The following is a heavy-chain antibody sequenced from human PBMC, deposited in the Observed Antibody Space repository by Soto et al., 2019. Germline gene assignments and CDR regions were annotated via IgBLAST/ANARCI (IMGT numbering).Heavy chain of an antibody. CDR1: GGSISSYY. V-gene: IGHV4-59*08. J-gene: IGHJ4*02. D-gene: IGHD4-17*01. CDR3: ARRYGDCFDY. Sequence: ASETLTFTCTVSGGSISSYYWSWIRQPPGKGLEWIGYIYYSGSTNYNPSLKSRVTISVDTSKNQFSLKLSSVTAADTAVYYCARRYGDCFDYWGQGTLVTVSS. CDR2: IYYSGST.